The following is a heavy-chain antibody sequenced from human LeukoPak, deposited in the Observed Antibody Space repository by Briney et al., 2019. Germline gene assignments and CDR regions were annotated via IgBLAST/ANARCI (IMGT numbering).Heavy chain of an antibody. CDR1: GGSISSSNYY. CDR3: ARGTLAGGGGYDY. V-gene: IGHV4-61*02. Sequence: SETLSLTCTVSGGSISSSNYYRSWIRQPAGKGLEWIGRIYTSGSTNYNPSLRSRVTIAVDTSKNHFSLRLSSVTAADTAVYDCARGTLAGGGGYDYWGQGTLVTVSS. D-gene: IGHD5-12*01. J-gene: IGHJ4*02. CDR2: IYTSGST.